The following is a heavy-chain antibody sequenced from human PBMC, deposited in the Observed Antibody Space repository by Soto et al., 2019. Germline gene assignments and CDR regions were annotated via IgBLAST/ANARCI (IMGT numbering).Heavy chain of an antibody. CDR2: INHSGST. Sequence: QVQLQQWGAGLLKPSETLSLTCAVYGGSFSGYYWSWIRQPPGKGLEWIGEINHSGSTNYNPSLNSRVTISVDTSKNQFSLKLSSVTAADTAVYYCARAQYSGSPFGYWGQGTLVTVSS. CDR1: GGSFSGYY. V-gene: IGHV4-34*01. CDR3: ARAQYSGSPFGY. J-gene: IGHJ4*02. D-gene: IGHD5-12*01.